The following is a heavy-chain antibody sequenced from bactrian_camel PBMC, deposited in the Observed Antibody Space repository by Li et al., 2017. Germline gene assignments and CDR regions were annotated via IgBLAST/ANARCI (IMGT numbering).Heavy chain of an antibody. Sequence: DVQLVESGGASVQAGGSLRLTCEASGNQFNTFCLGWFRQAPGNEREGVAAIHPDGNLTTYVDSVKGRFTISKDNAKNILYLQMNSLKPEDTAMYYCAADLTCLVRGAVVAGIRFEVDGEHNYWGQGTQVTVS. CDR2: IHPDGNLT. CDR1: GNQFNTFC. J-gene: IGHJ4*01. V-gene: IGHV3S59*01. D-gene: IGHD6*01. CDR3: AADLTCLVRGAVVAGIRFEVDGEHNY.